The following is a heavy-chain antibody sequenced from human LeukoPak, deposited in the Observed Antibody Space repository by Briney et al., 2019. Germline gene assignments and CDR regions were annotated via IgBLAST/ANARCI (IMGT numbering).Heavy chain of an antibody. CDR2: IKSKTDGGTT. D-gene: IGHD3-10*01. J-gene: IGHJ3*02. CDR3: TTDPSVRGVIITSTFDI. CDR1: GFTFSNAW. Sequence: QSGWSLRLSCAASGFTFSNAWMSWVRQAPGKGLEWVGRIKSKTDGGTTDYAAPVKGRFTISRDDSKNTLYLQMNSLKTEDTAVYYCTTDPSVRGVIITSTFDIWGQGTMVTVSS. V-gene: IGHV3-15*01.